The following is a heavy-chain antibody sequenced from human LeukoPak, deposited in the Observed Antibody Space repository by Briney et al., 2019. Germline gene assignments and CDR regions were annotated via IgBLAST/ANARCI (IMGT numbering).Heavy chain of an antibody. J-gene: IGHJ4*02. CDR1: GYTFTSYY. V-gene: IGHV1-46*01. CDR2: INPSGGST. CDR3: ARDPRFLEWERYFDY. Sequence: ASVKVSCKASGYTFTSYYMHWVRQAPGQGLEWMGIINPSGGSTSYAQKFQGRATMTRDTSTSTVYMELSSLRSEDTAVYYCARDPRFLEWERYFDYWGQGTLVTVSS. D-gene: IGHD3-3*01.